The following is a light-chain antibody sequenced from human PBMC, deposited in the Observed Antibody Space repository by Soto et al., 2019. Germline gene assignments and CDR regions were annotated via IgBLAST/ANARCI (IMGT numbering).Light chain of an antibody. J-gene: IGKJ2*01. Sequence: DIVLTQSPGTLSLSPGERATLSCRASQSVSSRFVAWYQQKPGQAPRLLMYGASSWATGIPDRFSGTGSVTDFTLTISRLEPEDFAVYYCQQYGSSPYTVGLGTKLEIK. V-gene: IGKV3-20*01. CDR2: GAS. CDR3: QQYGSSPYT. CDR1: QSVSSRF.